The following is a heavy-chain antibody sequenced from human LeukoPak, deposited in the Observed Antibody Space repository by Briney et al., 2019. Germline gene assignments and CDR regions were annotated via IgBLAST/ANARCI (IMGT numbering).Heavy chain of an antibody. J-gene: IGHJ3*02. D-gene: IGHD2/OR15-2a*01. V-gene: IGHV4-59*08. CDR1: GVSISSYY. Sequence: PSETLSLTCTVSGVSISSYYWSWIRQPPGKGLEWIGYIYYSGSTNYNPSLESRVTISVDTSKNQFSLKLSSVTAADTAVYYCARQGEYPKEDAFDIWGQGTMVTVSS. CDR3: ARQGEYPKEDAFDI. CDR2: IYYSGST.